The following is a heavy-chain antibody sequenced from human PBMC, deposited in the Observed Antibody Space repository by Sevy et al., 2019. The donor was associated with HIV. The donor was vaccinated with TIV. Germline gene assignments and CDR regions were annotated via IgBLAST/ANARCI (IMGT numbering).Heavy chain of an antibody. V-gene: IGHV3-21*01. CDR2: ISSSSSYI. Sequence: GGSLRLSCAASGFTFSSYSMNWVRQAPGKGLEWVSSISSSSSYIYYAVSVKGRFTISRDNAKNSLYLQMNSLRAEDTAVYYCARGPRDIVVVPAAPGDPGRGGMDVWGQGTTVTVSS. CDR3: ARGPRDIVVVPAAPGDPGRGGMDV. D-gene: IGHD2-2*01. CDR1: GFTFSSYS. J-gene: IGHJ6*02.